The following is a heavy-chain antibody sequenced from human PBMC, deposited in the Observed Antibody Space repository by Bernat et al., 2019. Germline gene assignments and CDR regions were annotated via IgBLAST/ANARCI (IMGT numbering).Heavy chain of an antibody. CDR3: ARASRRFLDVFYFDY. CDR2: IYYSGST. J-gene: IGHJ4*02. CDR1: GGSISSGGYY. Sequence: QVQLQETGPGLVKPSQTLSLTCTVSGGSISSGGYYWSWIRQHPGKGLEWIGYIYYSGSTYYNPSLKSRVTISVDTSKNQFSLKLSSVTAADTAVYYCARASRRFLDVFYFDYWGQGTLVTVSS. D-gene: IGHD3-3*01. V-gene: IGHV4-31*03.